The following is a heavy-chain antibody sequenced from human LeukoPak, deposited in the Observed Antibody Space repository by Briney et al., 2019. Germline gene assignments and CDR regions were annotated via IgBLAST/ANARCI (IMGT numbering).Heavy chain of an antibody. CDR3: TRSPVLRFLEWLLDYFDY. CDR1: GFTFGAYA. Sequence: GGSLRLSCTASGFTFGAYAMSWVRQAPGKGLEWVGFIRSKAYGGTTEYAASVKGRFTISRDDSKSIAYLQMNSLKTEDTAVYYCTRSPVLRFLEWLLDYFDYWGQGTLVTVSS. J-gene: IGHJ4*02. D-gene: IGHD3-3*01. CDR2: IRSKAYGGTT. V-gene: IGHV3-49*04.